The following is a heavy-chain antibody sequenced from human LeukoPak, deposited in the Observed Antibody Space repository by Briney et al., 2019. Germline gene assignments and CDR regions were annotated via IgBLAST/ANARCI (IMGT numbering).Heavy chain of an antibody. V-gene: IGHV4-34*01. CDR1: GGSFSGYY. CDR3: AREYPKGGSYRFDP. D-gene: IGHD3-16*01. CDR2: INHSGST. Sequence: SETLSLTCAVYGGSFSGYYWSWIRQPPGKGLEWIGEINHSGSTNYNPSLKSRVTISVDTSKNQFSLKLSSVTAADTAVYYCAREYPKGGSYRFDPWGQGTLVTGSS. J-gene: IGHJ5*02.